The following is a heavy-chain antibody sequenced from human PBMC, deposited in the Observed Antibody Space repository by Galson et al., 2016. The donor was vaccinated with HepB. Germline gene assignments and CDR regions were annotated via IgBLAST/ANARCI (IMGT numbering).Heavy chain of an antibody. D-gene: IGHD5-24*01. CDR3: ARGSQRWSVPDY. V-gene: IGHV3-7*03. CDR1: GFSFSSDW. Sequence: SLRLSYATSGFSFSSDWMIWVRQAPGKGLEWVANIKQDGSQKFYGDSVRGRFTISRDNANNLVYLQLNSLRAEDTAKYFCARGSQRWSVPDYWGQGTLVIVSS. J-gene: IGHJ4*02. CDR2: IKQDGSQK.